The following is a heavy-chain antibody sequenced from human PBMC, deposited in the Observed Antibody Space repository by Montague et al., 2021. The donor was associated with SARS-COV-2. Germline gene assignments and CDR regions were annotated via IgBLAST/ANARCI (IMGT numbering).Heavy chain of an antibody. J-gene: IGHJ5*02. CDR3: ARTVVYSGFDYSWFDP. CDR1: GGPINSGGYY. Sequence: TLSLTCTVSGGPINSGGYYWNWIRQHPGKGLEWIGYIYNSGTTSYSPSLRSRVTISLDTSKNLFSLKVRSVSAADTAVYYCARTVVYSGFDYSWFDPWGQGILVTVSS. D-gene: IGHD5-12*01. V-gene: IGHV4-31*03. CDR2: IYNSGTT.